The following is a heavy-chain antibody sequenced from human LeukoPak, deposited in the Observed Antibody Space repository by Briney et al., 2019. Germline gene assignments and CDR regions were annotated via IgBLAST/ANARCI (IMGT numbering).Heavy chain of an antibody. V-gene: IGHV3-66*01. J-gene: IGHJ6*02. Sequence: GGSLRLSCAASGFTVSSNYMSWVRQAPGKGLEWVSVIYSGGSTYYADSVKGRFTISRDNSKNTLYLQMNSLRAEDTAVYYCARERVVVVAATDYYYGMDVWGQGTTVTVSS. CDR3: ARERVVVVAATDYYYGMDV. CDR2: IYSGGST. CDR1: GFTVSSNY. D-gene: IGHD2-15*01.